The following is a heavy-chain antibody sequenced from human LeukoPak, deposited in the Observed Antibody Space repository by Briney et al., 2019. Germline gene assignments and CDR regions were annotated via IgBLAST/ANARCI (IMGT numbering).Heavy chain of an antibody. V-gene: IGHV4-59*12. CDR2: IYYSGST. D-gene: IGHD3-10*01. Sequence: PSETLSLTCTVSGGSISNYYWSWIRQPPGKGLEWIGFIYYSGSTTYNPSLKSRATISVDTSKKQFSLKLSSVTAADTAVYYCARGGLLWFGEFRNWFDPWGQGTLVTVSS. CDR1: GGSISNYY. J-gene: IGHJ5*02. CDR3: ARGGLLWFGEFRNWFDP.